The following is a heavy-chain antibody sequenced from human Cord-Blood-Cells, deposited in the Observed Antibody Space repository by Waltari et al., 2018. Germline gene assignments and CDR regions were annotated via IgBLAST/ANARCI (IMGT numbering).Heavy chain of an antibody. V-gene: IGHV1-69*01. CDR3: AREPRDGYNYFDY. CDR1: GGTFSSYP. D-gene: IGHD5-12*01. J-gene: IGHJ4*02. CDR2: IIPIFGTA. Sequence: QVQLVQSGAEVKKPGSSLKLSCKASGGTFSSYPISWVRPAPGQGLEWMGGIIPIFGTANYAQKFQGRVTITADESTSTAYMELSSLRSEDTAVYYCAREPRDGYNYFDYWGQGTLVTVSS.